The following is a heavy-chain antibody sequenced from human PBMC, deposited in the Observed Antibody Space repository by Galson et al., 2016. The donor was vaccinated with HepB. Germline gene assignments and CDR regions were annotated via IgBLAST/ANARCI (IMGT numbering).Heavy chain of an antibody. CDR3: ARDLDKNYDQGYFQH. V-gene: IGHV3-7*01. D-gene: IGHD1-7*01. CDR1: GFTFSNAW. Sequence: SLRLSCAASGFTFSNAWMSWVRQAPGKGLEWVANIKQDGSEKYYVDSVKGRFTISRDNAKNSLYLQMNSLRAEDTAVYYCARDLDKNYDQGYFQHWGQGTLVTVSS. CDR2: IKQDGSEK. J-gene: IGHJ1*01.